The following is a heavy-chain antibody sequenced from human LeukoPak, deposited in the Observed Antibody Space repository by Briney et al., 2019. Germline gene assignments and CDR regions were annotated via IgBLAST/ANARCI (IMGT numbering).Heavy chain of an antibody. Sequence: ASVKVSCKAPGYTFTSYYMHWVRQAPGQGLEWMGIINPSGGSTSYAQKFQGRVTMTRDMSTSTVYMELSSLRSEDTAVYYCARARGVDYYMDVWGKGTTVTVSS. D-gene: IGHD6-6*01. CDR2: INPSGGST. CDR3: ARARGVDYYMDV. V-gene: IGHV1-46*01. CDR1: GYTFTSYY. J-gene: IGHJ6*03.